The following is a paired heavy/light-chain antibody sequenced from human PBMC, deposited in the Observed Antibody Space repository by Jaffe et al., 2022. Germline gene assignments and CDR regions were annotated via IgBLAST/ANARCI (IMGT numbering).Light chain of an antibody. CDR2: DAS. CDR3: QQYRSSFT. V-gene: IGKV3-20*01. Sequence: EIVLTQSPGTLSLSPGERAALSCRASEIISSSYLAWYQQKPGQAPRLLIYDASIRATGIPDRFSGSGSGADFTLTISRLEPEDFAVYYCQQYRSSFTFGGGTKVAIK. CDR1: EIISSSY. J-gene: IGKJ4*01.
Heavy chain of an antibody. D-gene: IGHD1-1*01. J-gene: IGHJ4*02. V-gene: IGHV3-30*02. CDR2: IPYDGSNE. Sequence: QVQLVESGGGVVQPGGSLRLSCAASGFTFSSYAIHWVRLAPGKGLEWVAFIPYDGSNENYADSVKGRFTISRDNSRNTLFLQMNSLRIEDTAVYYCAKGANPYNWKDGYFDYWGQGTLVTVSS. CDR1: GFTFSSYA. CDR3: AKGANPYNWKDGYFDY.